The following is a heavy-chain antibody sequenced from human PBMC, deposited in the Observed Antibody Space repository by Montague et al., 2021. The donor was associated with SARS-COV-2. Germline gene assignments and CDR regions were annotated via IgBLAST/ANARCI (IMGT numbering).Heavy chain of an antibody. D-gene: IGHD5-12*01. Sequence: SETLSLTCTVSGGSISSSTYYWGWIRQPPWKGLEWIGSIYYSGSTYYNPSLKSRVTISVDTSKNQFSLKLSSVTAADTAVYYCARHGWGWLRLLRPFDYWGQGTLVTVSS. CDR2: IYYSGST. V-gene: IGHV4-39*01. J-gene: IGHJ4*02. CDR3: ARHGWGWLRLLRPFDY. CDR1: GGSISSSTYY.